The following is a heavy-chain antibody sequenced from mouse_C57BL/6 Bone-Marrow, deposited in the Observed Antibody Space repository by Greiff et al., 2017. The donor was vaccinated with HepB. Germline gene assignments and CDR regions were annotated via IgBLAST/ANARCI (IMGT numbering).Heavy chain of an antibody. D-gene: IGHD1-1*02. CDR2: IDPSDSYT. J-gene: IGHJ2*01. CDR3: ARSGCWYNY. Sequence: QVHVKQSGAELVKPGASVKLSCKASGYTFTSYWMQWVKQRPGQGLEWIGEIDPSDSYTNYNQKFKGKATLTVDTSSSTAYMQLSSLTSEDSAVYYCARSGCWYNYWGQGTTLTVSS. V-gene: IGHV1-50*01. CDR1: GYTFTSYW.